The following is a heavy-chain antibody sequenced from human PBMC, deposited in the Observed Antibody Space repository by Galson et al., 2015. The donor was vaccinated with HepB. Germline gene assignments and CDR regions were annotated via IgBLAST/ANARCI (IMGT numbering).Heavy chain of an antibody. CDR3: AKDKYRYCNGGSCYSY. CDR1: GFTFDDYA. J-gene: IGHJ4*02. CDR2: ISWNSGSI. D-gene: IGHD2-15*01. Sequence: SLILSCAASGFTFDDYAMHWVRQAPGKGLEWVSGISWNSGSIGYADSVKVRFTISRDNAKNSLYLQMNSLRADDTAMYYCAKDKYRYCNGGSCYSYWGQATRVTVSS. V-gene: IGHV3-9*01.